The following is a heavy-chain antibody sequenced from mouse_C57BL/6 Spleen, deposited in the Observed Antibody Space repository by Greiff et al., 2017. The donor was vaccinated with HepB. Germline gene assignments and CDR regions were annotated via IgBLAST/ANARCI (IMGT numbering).Heavy chain of an antibody. D-gene: IGHD2-1*01. Sequence: EVKLMESGAELVRPGASVKLSCTASGFNIKDYYMHWVKQRPEQGLEWIGRIDPEDGDTEYAPKFQGKATMTADTSSNTAYLQLSSLTSEDTAVYYCTFIYYGNYGYAMDYWGQGTSVTVSS. CDR1: GFNIKDYY. V-gene: IGHV14-1*01. J-gene: IGHJ4*01. CDR3: TFIYYGNYGYAMDY. CDR2: IDPEDGDT.